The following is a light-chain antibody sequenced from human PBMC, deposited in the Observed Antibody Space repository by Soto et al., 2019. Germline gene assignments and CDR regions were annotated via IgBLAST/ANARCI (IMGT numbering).Light chain of an antibody. CDR1: QSVNHY. CDR2: DAS. J-gene: IGKJ3*01. Sequence: EIVMTQSPATLSVSPGERATLSCTASQSVNHYLAWYQQKPGQAPRLLIYDASTRATGIPARFRGSGSGTDFTLTISSLESEDSAVYFCQQCSNWPLGTFGPGTKVEIK. CDR3: QQCSNWPLGT. V-gene: IGKV3-15*01.